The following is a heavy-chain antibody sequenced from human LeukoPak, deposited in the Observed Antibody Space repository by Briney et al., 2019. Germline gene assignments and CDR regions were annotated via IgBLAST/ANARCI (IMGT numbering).Heavy chain of an antibody. D-gene: IGHD4-17*01. J-gene: IGHJ4*02. CDR2: ISGSDGSR. CDR3: ARDYYGDYYFDY. V-gene: IGHV3-23*01. Sequence: GGSLRLSCAASGFTFSSYAMNWVRQAPGKGLEWVSDISGSDGSRYYADSVKGRFTISRDNSKNTLYLQMNSQRAEDTAVYYCARDYYGDYYFDYWGQGTLVTVSS. CDR1: GFTFSSYA.